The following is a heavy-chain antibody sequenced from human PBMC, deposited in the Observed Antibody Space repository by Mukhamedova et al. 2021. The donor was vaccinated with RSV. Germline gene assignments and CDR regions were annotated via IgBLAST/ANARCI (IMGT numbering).Heavy chain of an antibody. D-gene: IGHD6-13*01. CDR3: ARDGYSSLYGMDV. Sequence: QWYQRRVTMTRDTSTSTVYMELSSLRSEDTAVYYCARDGYSSLYGMDVWGQGTTVTVSS. V-gene: IGHV1-46*01. J-gene: IGHJ6*02.